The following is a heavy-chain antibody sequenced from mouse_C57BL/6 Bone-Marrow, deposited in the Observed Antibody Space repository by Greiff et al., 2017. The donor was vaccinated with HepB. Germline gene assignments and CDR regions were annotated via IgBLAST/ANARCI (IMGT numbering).Heavy chain of an antibody. CDR1: GFNIKDYY. Sequence: VHVKQSGAELVKPGASVKLSCTASGFNIKDYYMHWVKQRTEQGLEWIGRIDPEDGETKYAPKFQGKATITADTSSNTAYLQLSSLTSEDTAVYYCARESEVNYGNYFDYWGQGTTLTVSS. CDR3: ARESEVNYGNYFDY. D-gene: IGHD2-1*01. V-gene: IGHV14-2*01. CDR2: IDPEDGET. J-gene: IGHJ2*01.